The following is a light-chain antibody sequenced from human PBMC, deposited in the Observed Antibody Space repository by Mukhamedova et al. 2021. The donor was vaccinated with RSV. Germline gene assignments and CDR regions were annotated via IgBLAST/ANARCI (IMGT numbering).Light chain of an antibody. V-gene: IGLV2-14*01. CDR1: SSDVGTYNY. CDR3: SSFTSNNIPV. Sequence: GTSSDVGTYNYVSWYQQHPGKAPKLMIYEVSNRPSGVSNRFSGSKSGNTASLTISGLQAEDEADYYCSSFTSNNIPVFGGGTKLTV. J-gene: IGLJ2*01. CDR2: EVS.